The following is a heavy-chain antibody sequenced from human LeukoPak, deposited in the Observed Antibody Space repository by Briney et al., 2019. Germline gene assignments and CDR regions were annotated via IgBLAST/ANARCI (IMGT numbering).Heavy chain of an antibody. CDR2: ISSSSSYI. J-gene: IGHJ4*02. CDR3: ARAGDSSGYYSSPDY. V-gene: IGHV3-21*01. Sequence: GGSLRLSCAASGFTFSSYAMNWVRQAPGKGLEWVSSISSSSSYIYYADSVKGRFTISRDNAKNSLYLQMNSLRAEDTAVYYCARAGDSSGYYSSPDYWGQGTLVTVSS. CDR1: GFTFSSYA. D-gene: IGHD3-22*01.